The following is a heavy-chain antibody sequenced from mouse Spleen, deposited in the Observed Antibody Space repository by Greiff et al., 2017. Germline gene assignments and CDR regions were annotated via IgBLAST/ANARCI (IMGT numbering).Heavy chain of an antibody. J-gene: IGHJ3*01. CDR2: ISSGGSYT. D-gene: IGHD4-1*02. CDR1: GFTFSSYG. V-gene: IGHV5-6*02. Sequence: DVKLVESGGDLVKPGGSLKLSCAASGFTFSSYGMSWVRQTPDKRLEWVATISSGGSYTYYPDSVKGRFTISRDNAKNTLYLQMSSLKSEDTAMYYCARQLGPPFAYWGQGTLVTVSA. CDR3: ARQLGPPFAY.